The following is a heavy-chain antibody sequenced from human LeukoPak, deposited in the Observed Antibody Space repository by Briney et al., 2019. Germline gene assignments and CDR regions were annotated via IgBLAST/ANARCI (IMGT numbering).Heavy chain of an antibody. CDR3: AKENYDSSGYYSLYYYYGMDV. J-gene: IGHJ6*02. CDR1: RFTFTNYA. D-gene: IGHD3-22*01. V-gene: IGHV3-23*01. CDR2: ISGSGGTT. Sequence: PGGSLRLSCAASRFTFTNYAMSWVRQAPGKGLEWVSSISGSGGTTNYADSVKGRFTISRDNSKNTLYLQMNSLRAEDTAVYYCAKENYDSSGYYSLYYYYGMDVWGQGTTVTVSS.